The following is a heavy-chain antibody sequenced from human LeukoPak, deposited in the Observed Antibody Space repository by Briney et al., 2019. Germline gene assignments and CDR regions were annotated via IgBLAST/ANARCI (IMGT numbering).Heavy chain of an antibody. Sequence: PSETLSLTCAVYGGSFSGYYWSWIRQPPGKGLEWIGEINHSGSTNYNPSLNSRVTISVDTSKNQFSLKLSSVTAADTAVYYCARGPYSSGWFPFDYWGQGTLVTVSS. J-gene: IGHJ4*02. V-gene: IGHV4-34*01. CDR2: INHSGST. CDR1: GGSFSGYY. CDR3: ARGPYSSGWFPFDY. D-gene: IGHD6-19*01.